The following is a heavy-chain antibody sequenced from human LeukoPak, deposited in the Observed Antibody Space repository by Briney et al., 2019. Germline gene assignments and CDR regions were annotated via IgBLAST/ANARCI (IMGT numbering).Heavy chain of an antibody. CDR1: GFTFSSYG. CDR2: ISYDGSNK. J-gene: IGHJ4*02. Sequence: AGGSLRLSCAASGFTFSSYGMHWVRQAPGKGLEWVAVISYDGSNKYYADSVKGRFTISRDNSKNTLYLQMNSLRAEDTAVYYCAKAPIAVAGIYYFDYWGQGTLVTVSS. V-gene: IGHV3-30*18. CDR3: AKAPIAVAGIYYFDY. D-gene: IGHD6-13*01.